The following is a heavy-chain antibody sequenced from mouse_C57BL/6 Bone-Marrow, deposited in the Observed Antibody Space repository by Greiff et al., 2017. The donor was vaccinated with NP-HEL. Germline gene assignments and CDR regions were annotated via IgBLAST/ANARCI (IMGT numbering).Heavy chain of an antibody. V-gene: IGHV5-6*02. D-gene: IGHD1-1*01. CDR2: ISSGGSYT. CDR1: GFTFSSYG. Sequence: DVKLVESGGDLVKPGGSLKLSCAASGFTFSSYGMSWVRQTPDKRLEWVATISSGGSYTYYPDSVKGRFTISRDNAKNTLYLQMSSLKSEDTAMYYCARHKGYYGWGQGTLVTVSA. J-gene: IGHJ3*01. CDR3: ARHKGYYG.